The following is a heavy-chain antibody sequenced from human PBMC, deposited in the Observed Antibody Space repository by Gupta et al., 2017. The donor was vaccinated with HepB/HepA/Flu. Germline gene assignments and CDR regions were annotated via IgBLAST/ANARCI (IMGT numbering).Heavy chain of an antibody. CDR3: ARERESLENDAFDI. CDR2: IYYSGRT. Sequence: QVQLQESGPGLVKPSETLSLTCTVSGGSISSYYWSWIRQPPGKGLEWIGYIYYSGRTNYNPSLKSRVTISVDTSKNQFSLKLSSVTAADTAVYYCARERESLENDAFDIWGQGTMVTVSS. D-gene: IGHD3-10*01. V-gene: IGHV4-59*01. J-gene: IGHJ3*02. CDR1: GGSISSYY.